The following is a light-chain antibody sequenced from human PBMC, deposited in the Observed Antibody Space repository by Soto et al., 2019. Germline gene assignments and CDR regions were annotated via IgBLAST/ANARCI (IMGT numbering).Light chain of an antibody. CDR3: QLGG. CDR2: GAS. V-gene: IGKV3-20*01. Sequence: EIVLTQSPGSLSLSPGERATLSCRASQPIVATYLAWYQQKLGQAPRLLIYGASSRASGIPDRFSGGGSGTDFTLTITGLEPEDSAVYYCQLGGFGQGTKVEIQ. CDR1: QPIVATY. J-gene: IGKJ1*01.